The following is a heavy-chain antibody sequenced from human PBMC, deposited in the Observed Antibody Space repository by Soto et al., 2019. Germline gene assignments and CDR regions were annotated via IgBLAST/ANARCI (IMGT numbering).Heavy chain of an antibody. J-gene: IGHJ4*02. CDR1: GFTFSNYG. CDR3: TRDHIVAGGD. CDR2: IWYDGINK. V-gene: IGHV3-33*01. Sequence: QVQLVESGGGVVQPGRSLRLSCEASGFTFSNYGMHWVRQAPGKGLEWVAVIWYDGINKYYADSVKGRFTISRDNSKNTLYLQMASLRVEDTAVYYCTRDHIVAGGDWGQGTLVTVSS. D-gene: IGHD5-12*01.